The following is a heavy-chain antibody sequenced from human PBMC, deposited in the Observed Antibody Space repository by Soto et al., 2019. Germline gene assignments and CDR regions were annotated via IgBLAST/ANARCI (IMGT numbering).Heavy chain of an antibody. CDR2: ISSSSSYI. D-gene: IGHD2-2*01. V-gene: IGHV3-21*01. J-gene: IGHJ6*03. CDR1: GFTFSSYS. Sequence: PGGSLRLSCAASGFTFSSYSMNWVRQAPGKGLEWVSSISSSSSYIYYADSVKGRFTISRDNAKNSLYLQMNSLRAEDTAVYYCARDRFLGYCSSTSCGYYMDVWGKGTTVTVSS. CDR3: ARDRFLGYCSSTSCGYYMDV.